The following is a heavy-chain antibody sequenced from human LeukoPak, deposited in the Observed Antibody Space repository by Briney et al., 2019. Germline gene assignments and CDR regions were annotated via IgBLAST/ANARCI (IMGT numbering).Heavy chain of an antibody. Sequence: SETLSLTCTVSGYSISSGYFWGWIRQPPGKGLEWIGSIYHSGSTYYNPSLKSRVTISVDTSKNQFSLKLSSVTAADTAVYYCARDPYCSGGSCYPLDVWGQGTTVTVSS. J-gene: IGHJ6*02. CDR1: GYSISSGYF. CDR3: ARDPYCSGGSCYPLDV. CDR2: IYHSGST. V-gene: IGHV4-38-2*02. D-gene: IGHD2-15*01.